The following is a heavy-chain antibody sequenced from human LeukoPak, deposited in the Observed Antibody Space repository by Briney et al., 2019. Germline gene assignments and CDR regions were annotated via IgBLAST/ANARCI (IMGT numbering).Heavy chain of an antibody. CDR2: ISYDGSNK. CDR1: GFTFSSYA. CDR3: ARDYYDSSGLDY. J-gene: IGHJ4*02. Sequence: GGSLRLSCAASGFTFSSYAMHWVRQAPGKGLEWVAVISYDGSNKYYADSVKGRFTISRDNSKNTLYLQMNSLRAEDTAVYYCARDYYDSSGLDYWGQGTLVTVSS. D-gene: IGHD3-22*01. V-gene: IGHV3-30*04.